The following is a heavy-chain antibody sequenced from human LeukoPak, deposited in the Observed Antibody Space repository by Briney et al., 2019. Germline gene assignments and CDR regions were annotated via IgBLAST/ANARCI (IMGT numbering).Heavy chain of an antibody. V-gene: IGHV3-23*01. CDR1: GFTFSTYG. CDR3: AKEGVETAYYYCMDV. J-gene: IGHJ6*03. D-gene: IGHD5-18*01. Sequence: GGSLRLSCAGSGFTFSTYGMNWVRQAPGKGLEWVSAISCSGGSTYYADSVKGRFTISRDNSKNTLYLQMNSLRAEDTAVYYCAKEGVETAYYYCMDVWGKGTTVTVSS. CDR2: ISCSGGST.